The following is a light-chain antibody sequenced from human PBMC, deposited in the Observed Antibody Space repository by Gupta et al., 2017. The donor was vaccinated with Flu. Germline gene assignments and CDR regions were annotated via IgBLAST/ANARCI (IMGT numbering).Light chain of an antibody. V-gene: IGKV3-20*01. CDR1: QSVSSGN. CDR3: QQYSTYP. CDR2: GAY. Sequence: SPGPLSLCGGERSTPSCRDSQSVSSGNLVRQQQEPAQAPRILIYGAYSRGVVIRVRFSGSGTETDFTLTSRRLEDEDFDVYYHQQYSTYPFGQGTQVEIK. J-gene: IGKJ5*01.